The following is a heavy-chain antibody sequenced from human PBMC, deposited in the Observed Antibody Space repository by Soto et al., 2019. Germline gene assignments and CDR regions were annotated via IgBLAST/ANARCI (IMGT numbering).Heavy chain of an antibody. CDR1: GYPFTTYD. J-gene: IGHJ6*02. CDR3: ARERKLDFWRKGLDV. CDR2: MDPNSGST. Sequence: ASVKVSCKASGYPFTTYDINWVRQAPGQGLEWLGWMDPNSGSTGYAQNFQGRITMTRNISRNTAHMELSSLQSEDTAVYYCARERKLDFWRKGLDVWGQGTTVTV. D-gene: IGHD3-3*01. V-gene: IGHV1-8*01.